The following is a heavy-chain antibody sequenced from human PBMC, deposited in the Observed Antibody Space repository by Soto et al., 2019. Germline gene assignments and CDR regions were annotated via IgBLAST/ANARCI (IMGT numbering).Heavy chain of an antibody. CDR1: GGSISSGDYY. CDR3: ARESSGNRQNWFDP. Sequence: QVQLQESGPGLVKPSQTLSLTCTVSGGSISSGDYYWSWIRQPPGKGLEWIGYIYYRGSTYYNPSLKSRVTISVATSKNQFSLKLSSVTAADTAVYYCARESSGNRQNWFDPWGQGTLVTVSS. J-gene: IGHJ5*02. CDR2: IYYRGST. V-gene: IGHV4-30-4*01. D-gene: IGHD3-22*01.